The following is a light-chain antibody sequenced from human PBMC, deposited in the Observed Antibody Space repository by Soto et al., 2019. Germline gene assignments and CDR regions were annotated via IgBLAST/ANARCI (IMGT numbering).Light chain of an antibody. CDR2: EAS. Sequence: DIQVTQAPATLSAWLGDRFSITCRASQSIGGWLAWYQQKPGKAPKLLIYEASVLQNGVPSRFSGSGSGTEFTLAIDSLQPDDFATYYCQEHNSYIPTFGPGTKVDI. CDR1: QSIGGW. J-gene: IGKJ1*01. CDR3: QEHNSYIPT. V-gene: IGKV1-5*03.